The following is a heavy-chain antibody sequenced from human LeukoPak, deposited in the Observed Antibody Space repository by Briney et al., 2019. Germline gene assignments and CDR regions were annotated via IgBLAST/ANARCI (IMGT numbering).Heavy chain of an antibody. CDR2: IYSSGGT. CDR1: GGSISSYY. CDR3: ARDAAMEYFDY. J-gene: IGHJ4*02. V-gene: IGHV4-4*07. D-gene: IGHD5-18*01. Sequence: PSETLSLTCTVSGGSISSYYWSWIRQPAGKGLEWIGRIYSSGGTNYSPSLKSRVTMSVDTSKNQFSLNLTSVTAADTAVYYCARDAAMEYFDYWGQGTLVTVSS.